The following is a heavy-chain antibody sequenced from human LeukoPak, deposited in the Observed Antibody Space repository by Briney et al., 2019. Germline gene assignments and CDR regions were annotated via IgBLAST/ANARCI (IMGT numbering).Heavy chain of an antibody. D-gene: IGHD5-24*01. CDR2: INHSGST. CDR1: GGSFSGYY. Sequence: PSETLSLTCAVYGGSFSGYYWSWIRQPPGKGLEWIGEINHSGSTNYNPSLKSRVTISVDTSKNQFSLKLSSVTAADTAVYYCARGRRWLQSQEGGYWGQGTLVTVSS. CDR3: ARGRRWLQSQEGGY. J-gene: IGHJ4*02. V-gene: IGHV4-34*01.